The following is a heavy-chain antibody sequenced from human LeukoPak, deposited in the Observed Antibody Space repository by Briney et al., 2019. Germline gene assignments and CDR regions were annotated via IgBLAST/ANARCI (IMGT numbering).Heavy chain of an antibody. CDR3: ARVYASSGLAF. Sequence: SETLSLTCTVSGGSISAYYWSWIRQPPGKGLEWIGYIHDSRTTSYNPSLKSRVTISADESKNQFSLKLTYLTAADTAVYYCARVYASSGLAFWGQGILVIVSS. CDR1: GGSISAYY. J-gene: IGHJ4*02. CDR2: IHDSRTT. D-gene: IGHD3-22*01. V-gene: IGHV4-59*01.